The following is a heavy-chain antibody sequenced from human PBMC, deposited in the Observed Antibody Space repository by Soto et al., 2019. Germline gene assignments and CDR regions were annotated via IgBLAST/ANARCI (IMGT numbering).Heavy chain of an antibody. D-gene: IGHD5-18*01. CDR3: ARRYGSCFDY. J-gene: IGHJ4*02. CDR1: GGSISGHY. CDR2: IYYSGST. Sequence: SEMLSVTYTVVGGSISGHYGRWIRQPPGKGLEWIGYIYYSGSTNYNPSLKSRVTISVDTSKNQFSLKLSSVTAADKAVYSCARRYGSCFDYWGPGTLVTAPQ. V-gene: IGHV4-59*08.